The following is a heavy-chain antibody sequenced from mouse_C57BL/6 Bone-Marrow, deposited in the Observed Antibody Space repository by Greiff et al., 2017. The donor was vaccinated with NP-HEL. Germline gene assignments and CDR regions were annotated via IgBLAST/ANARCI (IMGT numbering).Heavy chain of an antibody. CDR3: ARGAYYSNYVDAMDY. V-gene: IGHV1-64*01. CDR2: IHPNSGST. Sequence: QVQLQQPGAELVKPGASVKLSCKASGYTFTSYWMHWVKQRPGQGLEWIGMIHPNSGSTNYNEKFKSKATLTVDKSSSTAYMQLSSLTSEDSAVYYCARGAYYSNYVDAMDYWGQGTSGTVSS. D-gene: IGHD2-5*01. CDR1: GYTFTSYW. J-gene: IGHJ4*01.